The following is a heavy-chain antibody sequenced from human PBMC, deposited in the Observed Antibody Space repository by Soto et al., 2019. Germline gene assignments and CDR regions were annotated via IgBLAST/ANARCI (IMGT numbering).Heavy chain of an antibody. Sequence: SETLSLTCTVSGGSISSYYWSWIRQPPGKGLEWIGYIYYTGTTNYNPSLKSRVTISLDTSKNQISLRLSSVTAADTAMYYCASYRFYRYYFDYWGQGTLVTVSS. J-gene: IGHJ4*02. CDR1: GGSISSYY. CDR2: IYYTGTT. V-gene: IGHV4-59*01. CDR3: ASYRFYRYYFDY. D-gene: IGHD4-4*01.